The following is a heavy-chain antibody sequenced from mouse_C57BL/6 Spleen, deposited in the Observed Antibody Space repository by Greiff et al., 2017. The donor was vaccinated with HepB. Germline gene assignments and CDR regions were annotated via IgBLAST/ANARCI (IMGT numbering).Heavy chain of an antibody. CDR3: ARYPHYYAMDY. V-gene: IGHV1-50*01. CDR2: IDPSDSYT. J-gene: IGHJ4*01. Sequence: QVQLQQSGAELVKPGASVKLSCKASGYTFTSYWMQWVKQRPGQGLEWIGEIDPSDSYTNYNQKFKGKATLTVDTSSSTAYMQLSSLTSEDSAVYYCARYPHYYAMDYWGQGTSVTVSS. CDR1: GYTFTSYW.